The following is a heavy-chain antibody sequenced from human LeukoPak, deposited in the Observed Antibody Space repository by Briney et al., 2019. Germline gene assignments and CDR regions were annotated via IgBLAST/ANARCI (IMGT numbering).Heavy chain of an antibody. CDR3: ARYSGTLRAFDY. Sequence: GGSLRLSCVASGFTFNTYSMNWFRQAPGKGLEWISYISSGSGAMYYADSVKGRFTISRDNAKHSLYLQMNSLRAEDTAVYYCARYSGTLRAFDYWGQGTLVTVSS. D-gene: IGHD1-26*01. CDR1: GFTFNTYS. V-gene: IGHV3-48*04. J-gene: IGHJ4*02. CDR2: ISSGSGAM.